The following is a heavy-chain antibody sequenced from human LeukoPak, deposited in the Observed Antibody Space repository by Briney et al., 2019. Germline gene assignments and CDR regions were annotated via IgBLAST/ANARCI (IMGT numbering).Heavy chain of an antibody. Sequence: GGSLRPSCAASGFTFSSYEMNWVRQAPGKGLEWVSYISSSGSTIYYADSVKGRFTISRDNAKNSLYLQMNSLRAEDTAVYYCAAISGWSVDDFDIWGQGTMVTVSS. V-gene: IGHV3-48*03. CDR3: AAISGWSVDDFDI. J-gene: IGHJ3*02. CDR1: GFTFSSYE. CDR2: ISSSGSTI. D-gene: IGHD6-19*01.